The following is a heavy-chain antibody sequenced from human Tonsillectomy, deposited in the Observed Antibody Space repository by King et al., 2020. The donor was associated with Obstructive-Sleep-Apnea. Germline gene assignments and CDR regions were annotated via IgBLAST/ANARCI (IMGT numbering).Heavy chain of an antibody. CDR1: GGSISSYY. Sequence: QLQESGPGLVKPSETLSLTCTVSGGSISSYYWSWIRQPPGKGLEWIGDIYYSGSTNYNPSLKSRVTISLDTSKNQLSLKLCSVTAADTAVYYCARGKSYYDILTGFYYYYGMDVWGQGTTVTVSS. CDR3: ARGKSYYDILTGFYYYYGMDV. CDR2: IYYSGST. J-gene: IGHJ6*02. D-gene: IGHD3-9*01. V-gene: IGHV4-59*01.